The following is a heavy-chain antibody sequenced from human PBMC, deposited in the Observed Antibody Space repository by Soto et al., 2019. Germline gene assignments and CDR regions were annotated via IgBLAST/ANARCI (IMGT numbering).Heavy chain of an antibody. CDR1: HGTMTSGGYY. CDR3: ARARDKYGGPFDY. J-gene: IGHJ4*02. D-gene: IGHD5-12*01. V-gene: IGHV4-31*11. Sequence: QVQLQESGPGLVKPSQTLSLTCAVSHGTMTSGGYYWSWIRQFPGKGLEWSGQIFHTGNTYYNPSLKSRVSMSVDTSSTKFSVMLSSVTAADTAVYFFARARDKYGGPFDYWGQGIMVTVSS. CDR2: IFHTGNT.